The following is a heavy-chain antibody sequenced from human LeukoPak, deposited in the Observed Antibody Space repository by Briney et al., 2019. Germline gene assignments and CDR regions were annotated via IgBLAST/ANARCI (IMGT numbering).Heavy chain of an antibody. Sequence: ASVKVSCKASGGTFSSYAISWVRQAPGQGLEWMGGIIPIFGTANYAQKFQGRVTITADESTSTAYMELSSLRSEDTAVYYCASRIYGATPHDAFDIWGQGTMVTVSS. CDR3: ASRIYGATPHDAFDI. V-gene: IGHV1-69*01. J-gene: IGHJ3*02. CDR2: IIPIFGTA. CDR1: GGTFSSYA. D-gene: IGHD1-26*01.